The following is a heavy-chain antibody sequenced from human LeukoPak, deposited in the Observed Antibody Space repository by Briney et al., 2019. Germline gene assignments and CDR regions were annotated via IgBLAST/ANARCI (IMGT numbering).Heavy chain of an antibody. V-gene: IGHV3-21*05. D-gene: IGHD1-20*01. Sequence: GGSLRLSCAASGFTFSDYSMNWVRRAPGRGLEWISYIGLASGFVSYADSVKGRFSISSDTARNSVYLQMSSLRAEDTAVYYCARDHNLAFDSWGRGTLVTVSS. J-gene: IGHJ4*02. CDR2: IGLASGFV. CDR1: GFTFSDYS. CDR3: ARDHNLAFDS.